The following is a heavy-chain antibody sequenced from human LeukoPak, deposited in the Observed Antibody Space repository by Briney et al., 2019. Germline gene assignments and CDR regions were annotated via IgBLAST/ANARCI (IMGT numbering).Heavy chain of an antibody. V-gene: IGHV3-64D*06. D-gene: IGHD2-8*01. CDR1: GFTFSSFG. CDR2: ISNNGGST. Sequence: GGSLRLSCSASGFTFSSFGMHWVRQAPGQGLEYVSAISNNGGSTFYADSVRDRFTISRDNSTSTLYLQMSSLRAEDTAVYYCLRWSDYWGEGTLVTVSS. J-gene: IGHJ4*02. CDR3: LRWSDY.